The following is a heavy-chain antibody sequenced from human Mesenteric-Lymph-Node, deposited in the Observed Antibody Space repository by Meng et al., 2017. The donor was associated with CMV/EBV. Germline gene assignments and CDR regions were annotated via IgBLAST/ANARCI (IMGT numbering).Heavy chain of an antibody. CDR2: IRSKTDGGTT. V-gene: IGHV3-15*01. CDR3: ATEIDYSNYVRRFDY. J-gene: IGHJ4*02. D-gene: IGHD4-11*01. Sequence: GESLKISCAASGFTFSNAWMTWVRQAPGKGLEWVGRIRSKTDGGTTDYVAPVKGRFAISRDDSKNTLYLQMNSLKTEDTAVYYCATEIDYSNYVRRFDYWGQGTLVTVPS. CDR1: GFTFSNAW.